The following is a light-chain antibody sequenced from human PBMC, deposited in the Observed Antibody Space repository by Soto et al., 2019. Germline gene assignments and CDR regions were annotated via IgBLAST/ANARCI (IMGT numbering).Light chain of an antibody. Sequence: EIVMTQSPAALSLSPGERATLSCRASQTIGSNLAWLQQKPGQAPRLLIYRASTRATGVPARFSGSGSGTEFTLTISSLQSEDFAVYYCQQYNYWPRTFGQGTTLEIK. CDR2: RAS. V-gene: IGKV3-15*01. CDR3: QQYNYWPRT. CDR1: QTIGSN. J-gene: IGKJ2*02.